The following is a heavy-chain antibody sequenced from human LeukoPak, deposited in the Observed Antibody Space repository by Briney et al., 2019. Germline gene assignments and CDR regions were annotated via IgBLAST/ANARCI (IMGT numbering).Heavy chain of an antibody. J-gene: IGHJ4*02. CDR2: IYYSGST. Sequence: PSETLSLTRTASGGSISSSSYYWGWIRQPPGKGLEWIGSIYYSGSTYYNPSLKSRVTISVDTSKNQFSLKLSSVTAADTAVYYCARDSHNWNKIDYWGQGTLVTVSS. D-gene: IGHD1/OR15-1a*01. CDR3: ARDSHNWNKIDY. CDR1: GGSISSSSYY. V-gene: IGHV4-39*07.